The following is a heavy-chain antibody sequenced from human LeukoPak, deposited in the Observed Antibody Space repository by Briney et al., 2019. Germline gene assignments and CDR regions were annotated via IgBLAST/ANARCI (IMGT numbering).Heavy chain of an antibody. Sequence: GGSLRLSCAGSGFTLSSYSMAWVRQTPEKGLELVAIISRSDGGTYYIDSVKGRFTNSRENSKNMLKLQMNSLRAEDTAVYYCAKGTLGSCNGATCYPLDYWGEGTPVTVSS. CDR2: ISRSDGGT. CDR3: AKGTLGSCNGATCYPLDY. J-gene: IGHJ4*02. V-gene: IGHV3-23*01. D-gene: IGHD2-8*01. CDR1: GFTLSSYS.